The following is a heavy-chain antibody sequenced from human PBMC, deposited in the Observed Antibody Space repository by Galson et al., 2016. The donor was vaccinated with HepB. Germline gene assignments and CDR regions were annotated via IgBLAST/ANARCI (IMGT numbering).Heavy chain of an antibody. D-gene: IGHD6-13*01. J-gene: IGHJ6*01. Sequence: SVKVSCKASGGTFSSYAISWVRQAPGQGLEWMGGIIPIFGTANYAQKFQGRVTITADESTSTAYMELSSLRSEDTAVYYCARGAAAGRGYYYYYGMDVWGQGTTVTVAS. CDR1: GGTFSSYA. CDR3: ARGAAAGRGYYYYYGMDV. CDR2: IIPIFGTA. V-gene: IGHV1-69*13.